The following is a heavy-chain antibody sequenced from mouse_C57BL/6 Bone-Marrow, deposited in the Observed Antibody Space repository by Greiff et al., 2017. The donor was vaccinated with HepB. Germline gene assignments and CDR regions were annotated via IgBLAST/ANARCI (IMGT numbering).Heavy chain of an antibody. D-gene: IGHD1-1*01. Sequence: QVQLQQSGAELVKPGASVKLSCKASGYTFTSYWMHWVKQRPGRGLEWIGRIYPSSGGTKYNEKFKSKATLTVGKPSSTACMHLSSLTSEDSAVYYCARIYYYGSWYFDVWGTGTTVTVSS. V-gene: IGHV1-72*01. CDR2: IYPSSGGT. CDR1: GYTFTSYW. CDR3: ARIYYYGSWYFDV. J-gene: IGHJ1*03.